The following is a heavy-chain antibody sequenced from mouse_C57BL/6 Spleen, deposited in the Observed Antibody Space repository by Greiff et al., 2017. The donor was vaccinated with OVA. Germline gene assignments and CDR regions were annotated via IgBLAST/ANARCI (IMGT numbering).Heavy chain of an antibody. CDR1: GYTFNDYY. D-gene: IGHD2-4*01. CDR3: ARERLRHWFAY. J-gene: IGHJ3*01. V-gene: IGHV1-26*01. CDR2: INPNNGGT. Sequence: EVQLQQSGPELVKPGASVKISCKASGYTFNDYYMNWVKQSHGKSLEWIGDINPNNGGTSYNQKFKGKATLTVDKSSSTAYMELRSLTSEDSAVYYCARERLRHWFAYWGQGTLVTVSA.